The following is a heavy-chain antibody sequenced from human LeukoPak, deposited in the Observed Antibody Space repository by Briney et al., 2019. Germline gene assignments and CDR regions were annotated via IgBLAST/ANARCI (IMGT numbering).Heavy chain of an antibody. CDR1: GYSFTSYW. CDR3: ARLRRGSSGGLTYYFDY. CDR2: IYPCDSDT. V-gene: IGHV5-51*01. J-gene: IGHJ4*02. Sequence: GESLKISCKGSGYSFTSYWIGWVRQMPGKGLEWMGIIYPCDSDTRYSPSFQGQVTISADKSISTAYLQWSSLKASDTAMYYCARLRRGSSGGLTYYFDYWGQGTLVTVSS. D-gene: IGHD3-22*01.